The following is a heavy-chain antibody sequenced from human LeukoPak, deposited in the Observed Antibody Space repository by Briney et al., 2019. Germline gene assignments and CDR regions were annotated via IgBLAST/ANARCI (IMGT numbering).Heavy chain of an antibody. CDR2: IYYSGST. J-gene: IGHJ4*02. CDR1: GGFISSYY. Sequence: SETLSLTCTVSGGFISSYYWSCIRQPPGKGLEWIGYIYYSGSTNYNPSLKSRVTISVDTSKNQFSLKLSSVTAADTAVYYCASSEYSSGWYYFDYWGQGTLVTVSS. V-gene: IGHV4-59*01. CDR3: ASSEYSSGWYYFDY. D-gene: IGHD6-19*01.